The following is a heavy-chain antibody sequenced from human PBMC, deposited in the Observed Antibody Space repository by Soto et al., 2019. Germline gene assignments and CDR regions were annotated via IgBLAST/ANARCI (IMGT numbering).Heavy chain of an antibody. Sequence: GASVKVSCKASGGTFSSYAISWVRQAPGQGLEWMGGIIPIFDTANYAQKFQGRVTITADESTSTAYMELSSLRSEDTAVYYCARGPYYYDSSGYYFLDYYFDYWGQGTLVTVSS. D-gene: IGHD3-22*01. V-gene: IGHV1-69*13. CDR3: ARGPYYYDSSGYYFLDYYFDY. CDR1: GGTFSSYA. J-gene: IGHJ4*02. CDR2: IIPIFDTA.